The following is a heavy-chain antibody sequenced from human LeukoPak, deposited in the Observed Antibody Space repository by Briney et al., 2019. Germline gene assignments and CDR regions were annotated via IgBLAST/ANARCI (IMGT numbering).Heavy chain of an antibody. CDR2: ISGSGGST. Sequence: PGGSLRLSCAASGFTFSSYSMNWVRQAPGKGLEWVSAISGSGGSTYYADSVKGRFTISRDNSKNTLYLQMNSLRAEDTAVYYCAKSLQPTYYYGMDVWGQGTTVTVSS. D-gene: IGHD1-1*01. J-gene: IGHJ6*02. V-gene: IGHV3-23*01. CDR3: AKSLQPTYYYGMDV. CDR1: GFTFSSYS.